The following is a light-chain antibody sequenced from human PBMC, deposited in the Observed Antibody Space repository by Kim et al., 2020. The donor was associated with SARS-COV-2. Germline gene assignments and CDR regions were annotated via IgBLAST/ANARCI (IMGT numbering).Light chain of an antibody. Sequence: SSELTQDPAVSVALGQTVRITCQGDNLRSYHASWYQQKPGQAPVLVMYGRNSRPSGIPDRFSGSSSGNTASLTITGAQAEDEADYYCNSRDNSGDHPFGGGTKVTVL. CDR3: NSRDNSGDHP. J-gene: IGLJ2*01. V-gene: IGLV3-19*01. CDR2: GRN. CDR1: NLRSYH.